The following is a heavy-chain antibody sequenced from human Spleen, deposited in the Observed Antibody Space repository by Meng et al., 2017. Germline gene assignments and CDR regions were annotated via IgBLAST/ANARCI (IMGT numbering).Heavy chain of an antibody. Sequence: GESLKISCAASGFTFSSYSMNWVRQAPGKGLEWVSAISGSGGSTYYADSVKGRFTISRDNSKNTLYLQMNSLRAEDTAVYYCARQGNEWDLGFDFWGHGTLVTVSS. CDR2: ISGSGGST. J-gene: IGHJ4*01. D-gene: IGHD1-26*01. CDR1: GFTFSSYS. V-gene: IGHV3-23*01. CDR3: ARQGNEWDLGFDF.